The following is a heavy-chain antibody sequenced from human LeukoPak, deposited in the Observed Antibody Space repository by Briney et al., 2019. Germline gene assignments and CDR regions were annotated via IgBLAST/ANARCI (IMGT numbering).Heavy chain of an antibody. CDR2: INQEGLVK. CDR3: AREGKGYYYDSSGYYFDY. V-gene: IGHV3-7*01. Sequence: GGPLRLSCAASGFTFSSYWMSWVRQAPGKGLEGVANINQEGLVKYYVDAAKGRFSISSDNAKTSLYLQMNSLRAEDTAVYYCAREGKGYYYDSSGYYFDYWGQGTLVTVSS. J-gene: IGHJ4*02. CDR1: GFTFSSYW. D-gene: IGHD3-22*01.